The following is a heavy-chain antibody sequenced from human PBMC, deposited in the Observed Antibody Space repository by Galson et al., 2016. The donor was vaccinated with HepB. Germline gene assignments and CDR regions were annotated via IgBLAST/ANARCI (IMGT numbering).Heavy chain of an antibody. Sequence: SVKVSCKASGYTFTTFYVHWVRQASGQGLEWIGRIMPNDGTTIYAQNFQGRVTVTGDTSTSTVYMELNSLISEDTAVYYCARDGHKWDFDYWGQGSLVTVSS. D-gene: IGHD1-26*01. V-gene: IGHV1-46*01. CDR3: ARDGHKWDFDY. CDR1: GYTFTTFY. J-gene: IGHJ4*02. CDR2: IMPNDGTT.